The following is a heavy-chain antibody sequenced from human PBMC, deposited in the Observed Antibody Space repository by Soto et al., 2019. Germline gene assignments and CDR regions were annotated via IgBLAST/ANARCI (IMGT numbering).Heavy chain of an antibody. CDR2: INWNNATI. CDR1: GFTFDDNA. V-gene: IGHV3-9*01. J-gene: IGHJ4*02. D-gene: IGHD3-3*01. CDR3: AKDSHHDFWSAYRDFDF. Sequence: MQLVESGGGFVQPGRSLTLSCAASGFTFDDNAMHWVRQRPGKGLEWVSGINWNNATIDYAASVKGRFTISRDNAKNSVSLQMSGLREEDTALYFCAKDSHHDFWSAYRDFDFWGQGALVIVSS.